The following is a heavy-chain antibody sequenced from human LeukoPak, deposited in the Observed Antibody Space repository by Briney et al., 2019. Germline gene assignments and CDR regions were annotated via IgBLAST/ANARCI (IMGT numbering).Heavy chain of an antibody. CDR2: INPSGDYT. D-gene: IGHD3-22*01. J-gene: IGHJ4*02. Sequence: ASVKVSCKASGYTFTNYYMHWVRQAPGQGLEWMGLINPSGDYTNYAQKSQGRVTMTRDTSTSTVYMELSSLRSEDAAVYYCARGLHLRYYDRSGYFDYWGQGTLVTVSS. CDR3: ARGLHLRYYDRSGYFDY. CDR1: GYTFTNYY. V-gene: IGHV1-46*01.